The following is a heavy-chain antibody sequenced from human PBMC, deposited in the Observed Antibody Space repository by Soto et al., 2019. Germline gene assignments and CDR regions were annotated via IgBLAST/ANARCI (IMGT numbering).Heavy chain of an antibody. CDR1: GGSISSGYYY. CDR3: ASSSLYDLDV. Sequence: PSETLSLTCSVSGGSISSGYYYWRWIRQPPVKGLEWIGNIYYSGDTSYNPSLKSRLIISIDTSKNQFSLKVGLVTAADTAVYYCASSSLYDLDVWGQGTTVTVSS. J-gene: IGHJ6*02. V-gene: IGHV4-30-4*01. CDR2: IYYSGDT.